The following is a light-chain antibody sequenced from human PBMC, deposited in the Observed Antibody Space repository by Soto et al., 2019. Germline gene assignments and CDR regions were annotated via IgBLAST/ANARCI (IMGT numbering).Light chain of an antibody. Sequence: DIQMTQSPSTLSASVGDRVTITCRASQSISSWLAWYQQKPGKAPKLLIYDASSLESGVPSRFSGSGSGTELPLTISSLQPDDFATYYCQQYNSYSPWSFGQGTKVEIK. CDR2: DAS. CDR1: QSISSW. V-gene: IGKV1-5*01. CDR3: QQYNSYSPWS. J-gene: IGKJ1*01.